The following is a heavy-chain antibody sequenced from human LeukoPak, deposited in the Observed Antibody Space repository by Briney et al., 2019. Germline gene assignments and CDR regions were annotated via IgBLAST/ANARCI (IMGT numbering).Heavy chain of an antibody. J-gene: IGHJ3*02. D-gene: IGHD1-26*01. Sequence: PSETLSLTCTVSGGSLTSSSYYWGWIRQPPGKGLEWIGSIYYSGSTYYKSSLKSRVAISVDTSKNQFSVKLSSVTAADTAFYYCARRVVGAIHDAFDMWGQGTMVTVSS. CDR3: ARRVVGAIHDAFDM. CDR2: IYYSGST. V-gene: IGHV4-39*07. CDR1: GGSLTSSSYY.